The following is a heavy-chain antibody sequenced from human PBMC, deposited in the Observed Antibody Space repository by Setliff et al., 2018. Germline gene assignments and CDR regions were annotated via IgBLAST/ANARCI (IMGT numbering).Heavy chain of an antibody. CDR3: ARDSALHSYHYDSSGYLDY. D-gene: IGHD3-22*01. J-gene: IGHJ4*02. V-gene: IGHV4-59*01. CDR2: VYYSGTT. Sequence: SETLSLTCTVSGGSISTYYWSWIRQTPVKGLECIGYVYYSGTTNYNPLFKSRVTISVDRPKNQFSLKLSSVTAADTGVYYCARDSALHSYHYDSSGYLDYWGQGALVTVSS. CDR1: GGSISTYY.